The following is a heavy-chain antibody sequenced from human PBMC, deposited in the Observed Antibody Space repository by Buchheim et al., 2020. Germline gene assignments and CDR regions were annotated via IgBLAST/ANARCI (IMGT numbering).Heavy chain of an antibody. D-gene: IGHD1-14*01. V-gene: IGHV1-69*01. CDR2: IIPIFGTA. CDR3: ARTQPNTSLYFFDY. Sequence: QVQLVQSGAEVKKPGSSVKVSCKASGGTFSNYAISWVRQAPGQGLEWMGGIIPIFGTAHYVQRFQGRVTITADASTSTAYMELSSLRSDDTAVYYCARTQPNTSLYFFDYWGQGTL. J-gene: IGHJ4*02. CDR1: GGTFSNYA.